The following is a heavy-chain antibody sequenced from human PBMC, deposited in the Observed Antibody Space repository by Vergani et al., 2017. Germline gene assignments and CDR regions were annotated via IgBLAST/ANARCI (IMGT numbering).Heavy chain of an antibody. Sequence: EVQLLESGGGLIHPGASLTLSCAASGFSFRSYAMGWVRQAPGKGLEWVSLISSSSGDKYYADFVKGRFTISRDNTGNTLFLQMNNLNVEDTAIYYCAKQYFVSGNYLFDYWGQGTLVTVSS. V-gene: IGHV3-23*01. CDR3: AKQYFVSGNYLFDY. CDR1: GFSFRSYA. J-gene: IGHJ4*02. CDR2: ISSSSGDK. D-gene: IGHD3-10*01.